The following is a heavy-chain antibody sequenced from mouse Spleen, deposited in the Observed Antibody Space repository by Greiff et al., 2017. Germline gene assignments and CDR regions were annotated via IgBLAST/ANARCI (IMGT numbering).Heavy chain of an antibody. J-gene: IGHJ2*01. CDR1: GYTFTSYW. V-gene: IGHV1-59*01. Sequence: QVHVKQSGAELVRPGTSVKLSCKASGYTFTSYWMHWVKQRPGQGLEWIGVIDPSDSYTNYNQNFKGKATLTVDTSSSTAYMQLSSLTSEDSAVYYCATYGSSLYYFDYWGQGTTLTVSS. CDR3: ATYGSSLYYFDY. CDR2: IDPSDSYT. D-gene: IGHD1-1*01.